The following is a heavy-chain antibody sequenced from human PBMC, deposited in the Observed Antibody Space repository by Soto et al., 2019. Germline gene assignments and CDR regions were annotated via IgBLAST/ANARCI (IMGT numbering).Heavy chain of an antibody. D-gene: IGHD3-10*01. CDR2: IYYSGST. J-gene: IGHJ4*02. CDR1: GGSISSSSYY. V-gene: IGHV4-39*01. Sequence: QLQLQESGPGLVKPSETLSLTCTVSGGSISSSSYYWGWIRQPPGKGLEWIGCIYYSGSTYYNPSLKIRVTIALDTSKNQLSLKLSSVTAAETAVYYCATRWFGEGNYWGQGTLVTVSS. CDR3: ATRWFGEGNY.